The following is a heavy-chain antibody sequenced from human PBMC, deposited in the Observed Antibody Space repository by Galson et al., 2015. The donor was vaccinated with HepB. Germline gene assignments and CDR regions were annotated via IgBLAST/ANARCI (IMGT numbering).Heavy chain of an antibody. J-gene: IGHJ4*02. Sequence: SLRLSCAASGFTFSSYAMHWVRQAPGKGLEWVAVISYDGSNKYYADSVKGRFTISRDNSKNTLYLQMNSLRAEDTAVYYCAREEVWGQGTLVTVSS. CDR1: GFTFSSYA. V-gene: IGHV3-30*04. CDR2: ISYDGSNK. CDR3: AREEV.